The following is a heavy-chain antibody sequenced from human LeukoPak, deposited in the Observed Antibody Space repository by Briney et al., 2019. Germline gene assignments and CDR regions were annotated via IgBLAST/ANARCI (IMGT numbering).Heavy chain of an antibody. V-gene: IGHV3-48*03. CDR2: ISSSGSTI. CDR1: GFTFSSYE. Sequence: PGGSLRLSCAASGFTFSSYEMNWVRQAPGKGLEWVSYISSSGSTIYYADSVKGRFTISRDNAKNSLYLQMNSLRAEDTAVYYCAKTSLSDASGHYYYMDVWGKGTTVTVSS. D-gene: IGHD3-3*01. CDR3: AKTSLSDASGHYYYMDV. J-gene: IGHJ6*03.